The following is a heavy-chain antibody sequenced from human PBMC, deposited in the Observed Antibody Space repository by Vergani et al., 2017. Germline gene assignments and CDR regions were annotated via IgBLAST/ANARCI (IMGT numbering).Heavy chain of an antibody. CDR2: ITATGSA. CDR3: ASRRPRLNLGSKSNAGTFDS. J-gene: IGHJ4*02. D-gene: IGHD3-10*01. CDR1: GGSLSGYF. Sequence: QVHLQQRGAGVLKPSETLSLTCGVIGGSLSGYFWSWIRQSHGRRLEWIGEITATGSAKYSPSATSRVTISVDTSRGEVTLTVTSVTAADTGLYFCASRRPRLNLGSKSNAGTFDSWGQGTLVTVSS. V-gene: IGHV4-34*02.